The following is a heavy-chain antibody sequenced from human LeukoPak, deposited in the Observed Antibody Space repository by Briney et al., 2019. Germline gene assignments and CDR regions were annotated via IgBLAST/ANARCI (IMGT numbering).Heavy chain of an antibody. J-gene: IGHJ4*02. CDR3: AREQASLPFGIDY. V-gene: IGHV3-74*01. CDR1: GFTFSSYW. CDR2: INSDGSST. D-gene: IGHD3-3*01. Sequence: GGSPRLSCAASGFTFSSYWMHWVRQAPGKGLVWVSRINSDGSSTSYADSVKGRFTISRDNAKNTLYLQMNSLRAEDTAVYYCAREQASLPFGIDYWGQGTLVTVSS.